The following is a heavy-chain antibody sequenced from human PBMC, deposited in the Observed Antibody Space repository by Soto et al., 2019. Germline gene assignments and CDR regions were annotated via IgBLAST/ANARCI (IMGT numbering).Heavy chain of an antibody. CDR2: IDHSGST. V-gene: IGHV4-34*01. Sequence: SETLSLTCAVYGGSFSNYYWSWVRQPPGKGLAWIGEIDHSGSTSYNPSLKSRVTMSVDTSKNQFSLKLSSVTAADTAVYYCARGTPYCSSISCHAFDIWGHGTLVTVS. D-gene: IGHD2-2*01. J-gene: IGHJ3*02. CDR3: ARGTPYCSSISCHAFDI. CDR1: GGSFSNYY.